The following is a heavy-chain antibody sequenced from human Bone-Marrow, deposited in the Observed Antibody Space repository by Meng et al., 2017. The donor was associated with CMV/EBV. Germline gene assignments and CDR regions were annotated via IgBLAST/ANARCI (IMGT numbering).Heavy chain of an antibody. D-gene: IGHD6-13*01. J-gene: IGHJ6*02. CDR1: GYTFTGYY. V-gene: IGHV1-2*02. CDR2: INPNSGGT. Sequence: ASVKVSCKASGYTFTGYYMHWVRQAPGQGLEWMGWINPNSGGTNYAQKFQGRVTMTRDTSISTAYMELSRLRSDDTAVYYCTGYSGGWYRGYYYSYGMDVWGQGTTVTVSS. CDR3: TGYSGGWYRGYYYSYGMDV.